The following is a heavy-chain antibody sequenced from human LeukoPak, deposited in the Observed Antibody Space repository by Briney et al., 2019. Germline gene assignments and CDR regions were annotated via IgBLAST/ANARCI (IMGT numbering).Heavy chain of an antibody. CDR1: GFTSTNYA. CDR3: AKGAYDYIEIGYFDS. J-gene: IGHJ4*02. D-gene: IGHD5-12*01. V-gene: IGHV3-23*01. CDR2: LIGSSGST. Sequence: GGSLRLSCAASGFTSTNYAMNWVRQAPGKGLEWVSVLIGSSGSTDYAASVKGRFTISRDKSKNTLFLQMSSLRAEDTAIYYCAKGAYDYIEIGYFDSWGQGTLVTVSS.